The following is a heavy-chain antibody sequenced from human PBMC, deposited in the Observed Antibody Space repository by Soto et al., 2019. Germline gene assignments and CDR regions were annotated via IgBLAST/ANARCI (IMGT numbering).Heavy chain of an antibody. J-gene: IGHJ5*02. CDR3: ARAWDDYSNWFDP. CDR1: GGSISSGGYY. CDR2: IYYSGST. V-gene: IGHV4-31*03. Sequence: SETLSLTCTVSGGSISSGGYYWSWIRQHPGKGLEWIGYIYYSGSTYYNPSLKSRVTISVDTSKNQFSLKLSSVTTADTAVYYCARAWDDYSNWFDPWGQGTLVTVSS. D-gene: IGHD4-4*01.